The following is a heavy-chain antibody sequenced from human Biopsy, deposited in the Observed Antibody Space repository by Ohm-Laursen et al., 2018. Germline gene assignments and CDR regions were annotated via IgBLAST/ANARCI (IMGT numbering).Heavy chain of an antibody. CDR2: IVPYFLKT. J-gene: IGHJ4*02. D-gene: IGHD3-16*01. V-gene: IGHV1-69*06. Sequence: SVKVSCKASGDTFNRYGLSWVRQAPGQGLEWIGGIVPYFLKTYTAQKFQGRVTLTADTSTSTGYMQLTSLRSDDTAVYFRARVREGGLLDYWGQGILVTVSS. CDR1: GDTFNRYG. CDR3: ARVREGGLLDY.